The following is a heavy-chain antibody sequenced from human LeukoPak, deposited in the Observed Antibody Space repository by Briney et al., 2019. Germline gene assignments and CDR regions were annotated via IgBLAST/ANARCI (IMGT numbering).Heavy chain of an antibody. Sequence: GGSLRLSCAASGFTFSSYAMSWVRQAPGKGLEWVANINQPGSQKYYVDSVTGRFTISRDNAKNSLYLEMNSLRAEDTAVYYCARVATTGTVDYWGQGTLVTVSS. J-gene: IGHJ4*02. D-gene: IGHD1-1*01. CDR2: INQPGSQK. CDR3: ARVATTGTVDY. V-gene: IGHV3-7*01. CDR1: GFTFSSYA.